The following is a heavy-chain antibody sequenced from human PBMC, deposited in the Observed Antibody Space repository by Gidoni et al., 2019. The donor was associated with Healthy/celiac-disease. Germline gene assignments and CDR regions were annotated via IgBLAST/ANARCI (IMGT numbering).Heavy chain of an antibody. CDR2: IYYSGSP. J-gene: IGHJ4*02. CDR1: GGSISSYY. V-gene: IGHV4-59*01. Sequence: QVQLQESGPGRGKPAETLALTCTVPGGSISSYYWSWIRQPPGKGLEWIGYIYYSGSPNYNPSLTSRVTISVATSHNQFSLKLSSVTAADTAVYYCARLYGSSGYPFDYWGQGPLVTVSS. D-gene: IGHD3-22*01. CDR3: ARLYGSSGYPFDY.